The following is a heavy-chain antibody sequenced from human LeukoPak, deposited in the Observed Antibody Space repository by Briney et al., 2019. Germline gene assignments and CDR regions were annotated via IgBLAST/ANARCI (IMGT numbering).Heavy chain of an antibody. V-gene: IGHV1-69*15. CDR3: ARKLRLGGNWFDP. CDR1: GGTFTSYG. Sequence: SVKVSCKTSGGTFTSYGITWVRQAPGQGLEWMGKIIPISGTTNYAQKFQGRVTSTADESTSTAYMELSSLRSEDTALYYCARKLRLGGNWFDPWGQGTLVTVSS. J-gene: IGHJ5*02. D-gene: IGHD1-26*01. CDR2: IIPISGTT.